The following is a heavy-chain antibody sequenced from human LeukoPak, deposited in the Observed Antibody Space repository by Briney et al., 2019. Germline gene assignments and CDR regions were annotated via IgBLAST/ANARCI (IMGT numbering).Heavy chain of an antibody. Sequence: GRSLRLSCAASGFTFSRDYIHWVRQAPGKGLEYVSAISSNEVKTHYTNSVKGRFTISRDNSKNTVYLQMGSLSTEDTAVYYCARDTNREQDIWGQGTTVTVSS. CDR3: ARDTNREQDI. D-gene: IGHD3-3*01. V-gene: IGHV3-64*01. J-gene: IGHJ6*02. CDR2: ISSNEVKT. CDR1: GFTFSRDY.